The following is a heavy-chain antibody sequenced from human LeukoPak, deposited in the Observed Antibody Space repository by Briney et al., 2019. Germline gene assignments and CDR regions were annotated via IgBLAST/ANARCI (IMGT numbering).Heavy chain of an antibody. J-gene: IGHJ6*03. CDR3: TTTYYGSGSGYYYYYMDV. D-gene: IGHD3-10*01. Sequence: PGGSLRLSCAASGFTFSNAWMSWVRQAPGKGLEWVGRIKSKTDGGTTGYAAPVKGRFTISRDDSKNTLYLQMNSLKTEDTAVYYCTTTYYGSGSGYYYYYMDVWGKGTTVTVSS. CDR1: GFTFSNAW. V-gene: IGHV3-15*01. CDR2: IKSKTDGGTT.